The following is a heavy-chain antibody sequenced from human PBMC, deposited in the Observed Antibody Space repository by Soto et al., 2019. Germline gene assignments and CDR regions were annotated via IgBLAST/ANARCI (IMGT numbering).Heavy chain of an antibody. D-gene: IGHD3-10*01. CDR2: TSGGGDT. CDR3: ARAKRGGFDS. J-gene: IGHJ4*02. V-gene: IGHV3-53*01. CDR1: GFIVSGNY. Sequence: GGSLRLSCAASGFIVSGNYLSWVRQAPGKGLELVSFTSGGGDTDYAESVKDRFTTSRDNSKNTVYLQMTRLRVEDTAVYYCARAKRGGFDSWGQGTLVTVYS.